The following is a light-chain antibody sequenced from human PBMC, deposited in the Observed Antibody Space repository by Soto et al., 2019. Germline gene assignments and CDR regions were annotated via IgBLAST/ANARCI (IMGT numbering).Light chain of an antibody. CDR3: QQYGSSPWT. CDR1: QSVSSSY. J-gene: IGKJ1*01. CDR2: RAS. Sequence: EIELTQSPGTLSLSPRERATLSCRASQSVSSSYLTWYQQKPGQAPRLLTSRASSRATVIPDRFSGSGSGPDFTLTISRLEPDDFAVYYCQQYGSSPWTFGQWTKVDLK. V-gene: IGKV3-20*01.